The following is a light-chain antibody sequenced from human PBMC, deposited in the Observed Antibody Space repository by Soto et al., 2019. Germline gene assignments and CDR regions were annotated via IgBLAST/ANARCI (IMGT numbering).Light chain of an antibody. CDR2: SNN. Sequence: PVLTQPPSASETPGQRVTISCSGSNSNIGSNTVNWYQQLPGTAPKLLIYSNNQRPSGVPDRFSGSKSGTSASLAISGLQSEDEADYYCAAWDDTLNGVLFGGGTKLTVL. V-gene: IGLV1-44*01. CDR1: NSNIGSNT. J-gene: IGLJ2*01. CDR3: AAWDDTLNGVL.